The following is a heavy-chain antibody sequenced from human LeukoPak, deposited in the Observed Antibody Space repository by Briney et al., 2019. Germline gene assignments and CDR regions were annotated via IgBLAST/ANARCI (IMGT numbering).Heavy chain of an antibody. D-gene: IGHD6-6*01. V-gene: IGHV4-34*01. J-gene: IGHJ4*02. CDR1: GGSFSGYY. CDR2: INYSGST. Sequence: PSETLSLTCAVYGGSFSGYYWSWIRQPPGKGLEWIGEINYSGSTNYNPSLKSRVTISVDTSKNQFSLKLSSVTAADTAVYYCARGYSSSPWSYFDYWGQGTLVTVSS. CDR3: ARGYSSSPWSYFDY.